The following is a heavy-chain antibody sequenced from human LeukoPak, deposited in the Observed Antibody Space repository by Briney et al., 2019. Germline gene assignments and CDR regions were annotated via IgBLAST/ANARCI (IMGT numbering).Heavy chain of an antibody. Sequence: ASVKVSCKASGYTFTTYDINWVRRATGQRLEWMGWMNPNSGNTGYAQKFQGRVTMTRNTSISTAFMELSGLRSEDTAVYFCARRNTAMVAGLDYWGQGSLVTVSS. J-gene: IGHJ4*02. CDR1: GYTFTTYD. CDR2: MNPNSGNT. D-gene: IGHD5-18*01. CDR3: ARRNTAMVAGLDY. V-gene: IGHV1-8*01.